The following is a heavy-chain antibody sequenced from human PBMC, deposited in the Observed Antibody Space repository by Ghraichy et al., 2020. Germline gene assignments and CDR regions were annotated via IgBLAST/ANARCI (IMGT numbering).Heavy chain of an antibody. Sequence: ETLSLTCDVSGATLSDYYFTWIRQPPGKGLEWIGEIDQRGGTDYNPSLQSRVSISVDTSQNQLSLKLRSVTAADTSVYYCASITRAGAFDYWGHGSLVTVSS. V-gene: IGHV4-34*08. CDR2: IDQRGGT. J-gene: IGHJ5*01. CDR1: GATLSDYY. D-gene: IGHD4/OR15-4a*01. CDR3: ASITRAGAFDY.